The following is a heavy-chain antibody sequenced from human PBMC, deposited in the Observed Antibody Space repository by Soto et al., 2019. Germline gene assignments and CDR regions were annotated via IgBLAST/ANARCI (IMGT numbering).Heavy chain of an antibody. J-gene: IGHJ6*02. CDR1: GYTFTNYY. V-gene: IGHV1-46*01. Sequence: QVPLVQSGAEVTKPGASAKVSCKSSGYTFTNYYMHWVRQAPGQGLEWLGIINPVGGTTSYAQKFQGRVTLTRDTSTSTVYLEMSSLTSEDTAVYFCARGVNYDVLTGPKYYGMDVWGQGTTVTVSS. D-gene: IGHD3-9*01. CDR2: INPVGGTT. CDR3: ARGVNYDVLTGPKYYGMDV.